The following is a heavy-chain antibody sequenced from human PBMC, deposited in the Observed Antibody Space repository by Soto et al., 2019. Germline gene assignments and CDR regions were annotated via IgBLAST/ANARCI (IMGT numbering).Heavy chain of an antibody. Sequence: SGPTLVNPTQTLTLTCTFSGFSLSTSGEGVGWIRQPPGKALEWLALIFWDDDRRYNSSLRSRLTITKATSKNQVVLTLTNMDPVDTATYYCAHRRDATVRVPAAISAWFDPWGQGTQVTVSS. CDR3: AHRRDATVRVPAAISAWFDP. CDR1: GFSLSTSGEG. D-gene: IGHD2-2*01. J-gene: IGHJ5*02. CDR2: IFWDDDR. V-gene: IGHV2-5*02.